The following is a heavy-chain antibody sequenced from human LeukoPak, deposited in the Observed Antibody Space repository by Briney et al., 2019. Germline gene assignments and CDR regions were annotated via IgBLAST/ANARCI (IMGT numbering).Heavy chain of an antibody. Sequence: SVKVSCKASGGTFSSYAISWVRQAPGQGLEWMGRIIPILGIANYAQKFQGRVTITADKSTSTAYMELGSLRSEDTAVYYCARGLQWLVPVYFDYWGQGTLVTVSS. V-gene: IGHV1-69*04. J-gene: IGHJ4*02. CDR3: ARGLQWLVPVYFDY. CDR1: GGTFSSYA. CDR2: IIPILGIA. D-gene: IGHD6-19*01.